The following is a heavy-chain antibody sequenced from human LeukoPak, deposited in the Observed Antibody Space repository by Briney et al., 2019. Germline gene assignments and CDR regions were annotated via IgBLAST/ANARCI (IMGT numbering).Heavy chain of an antibody. Sequence: GGSLRLSCAASGFTFSSYSMNWVRQAPGKGLEWVSSISSSSSYIYYADSVKGRFTISRDNAKNSLYLQMNSLRAEDTAVYYCARDGPTAMDHFDYWGQGTLVTVSS. V-gene: IGHV3-21*01. CDR1: GFTFSSYS. J-gene: IGHJ4*02. CDR2: ISSSSSYI. CDR3: ARDGPTAMDHFDY. D-gene: IGHD5-18*01.